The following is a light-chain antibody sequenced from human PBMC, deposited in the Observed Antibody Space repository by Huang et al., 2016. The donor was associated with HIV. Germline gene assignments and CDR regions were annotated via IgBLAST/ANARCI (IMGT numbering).Light chain of an antibody. CDR2: DAS. Sequence: EIVLTQSPATLSLSPGERAILSCRASHSISTYLAWYQQRPGQSPRLLIYDASNRAPGIPPRFSGSGSGTDFTLTISSLEPEDFVVYYCLQRSNWPPTFGGGTKVEI. J-gene: IGKJ4*01. CDR1: HSISTY. V-gene: IGKV3-11*01. CDR3: LQRSNWPPT.